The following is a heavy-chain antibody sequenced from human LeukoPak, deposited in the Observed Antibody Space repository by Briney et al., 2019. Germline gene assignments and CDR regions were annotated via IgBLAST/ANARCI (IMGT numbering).Heavy chain of an antibody. V-gene: IGHV4-59*08. CDR1: GGSVSSYY. J-gene: IGHJ4*02. CDR2: IYYSGST. Sequence: SETLSLTCTVSGGSVSSYYWSWIRQPPGKGLEWIGYIYYSGSTYNNPSLKSRVTISVDTSKNHFSLKLSSVTAADTAVYYCARSPLAAAPYFDYWGQGTLVTVSS. CDR3: ARSPLAAAPYFDY. D-gene: IGHD6-13*01.